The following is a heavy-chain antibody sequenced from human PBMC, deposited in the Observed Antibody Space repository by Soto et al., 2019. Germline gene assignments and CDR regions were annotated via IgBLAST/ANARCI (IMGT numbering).Heavy chain of an antibody. Sequence: QVQLQQWGAGLLKPSETLSLTCAVYGGSFSGYYWSWTRQPPGKGLEWIGEINHSGSTNYNPSLNSRVTISVDTSKNPFPPKLSSVTAADTAVYYCASITIFGVVTTIDPWGQGTLVTVSS. CDR3: ASITIFGVVTTIDP. CDR1: GGSFSGYY. V-gene: IGHV4-34*01. D-gene: IGHD3-3*01. CDR2: INHSGST. J-gene: IGHJ5*02.